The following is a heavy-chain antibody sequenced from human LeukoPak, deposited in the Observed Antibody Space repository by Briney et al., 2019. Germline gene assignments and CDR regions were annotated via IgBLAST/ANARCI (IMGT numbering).Heavy chain of an antibody. CDR2: IYYSGST. V-gene: IGHV4-59*08. D-gene: IGHD6-19*01. J-gene: IGHJ4*02. CDR3: ARHDSGWSSFDY. Sequence: SGTLSLTCTVSGGSISSYYWSWIRQPPGKGLEWIGYIYYSGSTNYNPSLKSRVTISVDTSKNQFSLNLSSVTAADTAVYFCARHDSGWSSFDYWGQGALVTVSP. CDR1: GGSISSYY.